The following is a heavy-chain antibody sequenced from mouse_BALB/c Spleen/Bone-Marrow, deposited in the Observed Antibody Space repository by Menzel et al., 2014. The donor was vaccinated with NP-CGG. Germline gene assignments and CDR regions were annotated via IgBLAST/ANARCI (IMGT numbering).Heavy chain of an antibody. V-gene: IGHV10-1*02. Sequence: EVQVVESGGGLGQPKGSLKVSCAASGFTFNTYAMNWVRQAPGKGLEWVASISSKSHNYATFYADSVKDRFTISRDDSQNMLYLQMNNLETEDTAMYYCVRDWDFDYWGQGTTLTVSS. CDR3: VRDWDFDY. CDR2: ISSKSHNYAT. D-gene: IGHD4-1*01. CDR1: GFTFNTYA. J-gene: IGHJ2*01.